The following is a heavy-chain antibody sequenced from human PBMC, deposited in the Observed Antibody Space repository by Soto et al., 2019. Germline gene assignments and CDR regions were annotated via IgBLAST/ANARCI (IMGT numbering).Heavy chain of an antibody. CDR1: GGSISSYY. CDR2: IYYSGST. CDR3: ARCPSEQSGDYYFDY. Sequence: SETLSLTCTVSGGSISSYYWSWIPQPPGKGLEWIGYIYYSGSTNYNPSLKSRVTISVDTSKNQFSLKLSSVTAADTAVYYCARCPSEQSGDYYFDYWGQGTLVTVSS. J-gene: IGHJ4*02. D-gene: IGHD4-17*01. V-gene: IGHV4-59*08.